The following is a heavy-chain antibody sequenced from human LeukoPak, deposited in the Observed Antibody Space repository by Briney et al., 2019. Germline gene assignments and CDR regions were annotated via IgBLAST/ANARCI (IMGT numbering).Heavy chain of an antibody. CDR1: GGSFSSSY. CDR2: IYSNGNT. V-gene: IGHV4-59*01. D-gene: IGHD1-26*01. Sequence: PSETLSLTCIVSGGSFSSSYWSWIRQPPGKGLEWIAYIYSNGNTNSNPSLKSRVTIAVDTSQSQFSLKLSSVTAADTAVYYCARGLVGLTPHAGAFQIWGQGTEVTVSS. CDR3: ARGLVGLTPHAGAFQI. J-gene: IGHJ3*02.